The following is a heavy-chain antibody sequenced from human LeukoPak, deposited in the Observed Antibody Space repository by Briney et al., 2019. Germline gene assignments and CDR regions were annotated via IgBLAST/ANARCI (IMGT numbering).Heavy chain of an antibody. CDR1: GDSFSSGDYY. CDR3: ASYYSGFDR. V-gene: IGHV4-30-4*01. J-gene: IGHJ5*02. CDR2: IYYSGST. Sequence: SQTLSLTCTVSGDSFSSGDYYWSWLRQPPGTGLEWIGYIYYSGSTYYNPSLKSRVTISVDTSKNQFSLKLSYVTAADTAVYYCASYYSGFDRWGQGTLVTVSS. D-gene: IGHD3-10*01.